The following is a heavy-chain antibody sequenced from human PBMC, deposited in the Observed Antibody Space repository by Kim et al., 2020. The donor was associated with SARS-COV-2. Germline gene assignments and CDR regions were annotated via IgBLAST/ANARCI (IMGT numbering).Heavy chain of an antibody. V-gene: IGHV4-31*03. CDR3: ARDGAMVTFGGVMSPFDI. Sequence: SETLSLTCTVSGGSITSGYYSWSWIRQHPGTGREWLGYICYSGSTYYNPSLKSRVTMSPDTSKNHFSLKLSSVTAADTAVYFCARDGAMVTFGGVMSPFDIWGQGTMVTVSS. CDR1: GGSITSGYYS. CDR2: ICYSGST. J-gene: IGHJ3*02. D-gene: IGHD3-16*01.